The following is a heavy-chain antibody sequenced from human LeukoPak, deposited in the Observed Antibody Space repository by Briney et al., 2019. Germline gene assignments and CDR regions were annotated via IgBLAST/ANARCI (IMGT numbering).Heavy chain of an antibody. CDR3: ARGASRSFDY. D-gene: IGHD6-6*01. J-gene: IGHJ4*02. Sequence: ASVKVSCKASGYTFTTYDINWVRQAAGQGLEWMGWMNPNSGDTGYAQKFQGRFTFTRDTSISTAYMEVSSLRSEDTAVYYCARGASRSFDYWGQGTLVAVSS. V-gene: IGHV1-8*03. CDR1: GYTFTTYD. CDR2: MNPNSGDT.